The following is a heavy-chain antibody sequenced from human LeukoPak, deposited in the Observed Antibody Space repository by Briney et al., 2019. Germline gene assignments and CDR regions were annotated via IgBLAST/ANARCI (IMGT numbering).Heavy chain of an antibody. CDR2: IYYSGST. J-gene: IGHJ4*02. CDR1: GGSISSSSYY. V-gene: IGHV4-39*07. CDR3: ARGFLLRYFDWLTKYYFDY. D-gene: IGHD3-9*01. Sequence: SETLSLTCTVSGGSISSSSYYWGWIRQPPGKGLEWIGSIYYSGSTYYSPSLKSRVTISVDTSKNQFSLKLSSVTAADTAVYYCARGFLLRYFDWLTKYYFDYWGRGTLVTVSS.